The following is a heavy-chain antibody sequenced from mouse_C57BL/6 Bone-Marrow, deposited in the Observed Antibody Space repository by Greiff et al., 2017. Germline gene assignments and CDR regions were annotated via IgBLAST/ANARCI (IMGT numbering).Heavy chain of an antibody. D-gene: IGHD1-1*01. Sequence: EVKLVESGGGLVQPGGSLKLSCAASGFTFSDYGMAWVRQAPRKGPEWVAFISNLAYSIYYADTVMGRFTISRENAKNTLYLEVSSLRSEDTAMYYCARSYYYGSSPAWFAYWGQGNLVTVSA. J-gene: IGHJ3*01. CDR1: GFTFSDYG. V-gene: IGHV5-15*01. CDR3: ARSYYYGSSPAWFAY. CDR2: ISNLAYSI.